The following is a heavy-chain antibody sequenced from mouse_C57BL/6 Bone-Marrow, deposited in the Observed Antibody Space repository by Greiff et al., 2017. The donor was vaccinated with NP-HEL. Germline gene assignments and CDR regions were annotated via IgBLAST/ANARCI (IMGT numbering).Heavy chain of an antibody. CDR1: GYTFTDYN. V-gene: IGHV1-18*01. J-gene: IGHJ1*03. CDR3: AREDYYGPWYFDV. D-gene: IGHD1-1*01. CDR2: INPNNGGT. Sequence: VQLQQSGPELVKPGASVKIPCKASGYTFTDYNMDWVKQSHGKSLEWIGDINPNNGGTIYNQKFKGKATLTVDKSSSTAYMELRSLTSEETAVYYCAREDYYGPWYFDVWGTGTTVTVSS.